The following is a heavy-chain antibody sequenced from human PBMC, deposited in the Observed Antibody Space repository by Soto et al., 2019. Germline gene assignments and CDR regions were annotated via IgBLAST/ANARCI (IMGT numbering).Heavy chain of an antibody. J-gene: IGHJ4*02. Sequence: QLQLVQSEAEVKKPGASVKVSCKASGYTFTSYYMHWVRQAPGQGLEWMGIINPSGGSTSYAQKFQGRVTMTWYTSTSTVYMELSSLRSEYTAVYYCARLAVTGWIDYWGQGTLVTVSS. V-gene: IGHV1-46*01. CDR1: GYTFTSYY. D-gene: IGHD2-15*01. CDR3: ARLAVTGWIDY. CDR2: INPSGGST.